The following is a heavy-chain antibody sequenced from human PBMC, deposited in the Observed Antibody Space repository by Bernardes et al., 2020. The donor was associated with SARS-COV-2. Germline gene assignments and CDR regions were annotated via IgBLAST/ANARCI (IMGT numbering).Heavy chain of an antibody. Sequence: VGSLHLSCAASGFFVRSSHVMWVRQAPGKGLEWVSVIHSDGNTEYADSVKGRFILSRDIFANNLFLQMNNLTGDDTAVYYCASCTNCYSVSSYHGIDVWGPGTTVTVSS. CDR3: ASCTNCYSVSSYHGIDV. J-gene: IGHJ6*02. CDR2: IHSDGNT. D-gene: IGHD2-2*01. CDR1: GFFVRSSH. V-gene: IGHV3-53*01.